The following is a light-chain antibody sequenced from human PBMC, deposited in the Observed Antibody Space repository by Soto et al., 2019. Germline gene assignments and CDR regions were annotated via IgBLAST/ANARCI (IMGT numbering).Light chain of an antibody. Sequence: QSALTQPPSASGSPGESVTMSCTGTSGDVGRFNYVSWYQQHPGKAPKLMIHEVSKRPSGVPDRFSGSKSGNTASLTVSGLQPEDEAEYYCSSYAGSNKMVFGTGTKVTVL. CDR3: SSYAGSNKMV. CDR1: SGDVGRFNY. CDR2: EVS. J-gene: IGLJ1*01. V-gene: IGLV2-8*01.